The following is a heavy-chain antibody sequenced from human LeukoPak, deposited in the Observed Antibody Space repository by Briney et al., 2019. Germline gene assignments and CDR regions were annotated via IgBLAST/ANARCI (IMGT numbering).Heavy chain of an antibody. CDR2: IYTGGTT. D-gene: IGHD6-6*01. J-gene: IGHJ4*02. CDR1: GFTLSSYS. CDR3: ARDSSSYYFDY. Sequence: PGGSLRLSCAASGFTLSSYSMNWVRQAPGKGLEWVSIIYTGGTTHYADSLKDRFTISRDDSINTLYLQMNSLRAEDTAVYYCARDSSSYYFDYWGQGTLVTVSS. V-gene: IGHV3-66*01.